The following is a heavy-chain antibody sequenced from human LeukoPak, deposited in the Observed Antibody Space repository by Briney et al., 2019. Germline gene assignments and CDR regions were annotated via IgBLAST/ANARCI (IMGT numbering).Heavy chain of an antibody. CDR2: MYLGDSET. D-gene: IGHD3-10*01. CDR1: GFTFTKYW. Sequence: GESLKISCKGSGFTFTKYWIGWVRQMPGKGLEWMGIMYLGDSETRYSPSFQGQVTISADKSISTVFLQWSSLKASDTAIYYCARPRYGSGSYIDYWGQGTLVTVSS. CDR3: ARPRYGSGSYIDY. J-gene: IGHJ4*02. V-gene: IGHV5-51*01.